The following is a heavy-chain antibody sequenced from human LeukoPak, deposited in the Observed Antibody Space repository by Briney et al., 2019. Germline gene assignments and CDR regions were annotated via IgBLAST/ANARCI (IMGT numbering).Heavy chain of an antibody. Sequence: SETLSLICTVSGGSISSYYWSWIRQPPGKGLEWIGYIYYSGSTNYNPSLKSRVTISVDTSKNQFSLKLSSVTAADTAVYYCARVWRYYDFWSGGSPDYYYYYGMDVWGQGTTVTVSS. CDR3: ARVWRYYDFWSGGSPDYYYYYGMDV. CDR2: IYYSGST. CDR1: GGSISSYY. J-gene: IGHJ6*02. D-gene: IGHD3-3*01. V-gene: IGHV4-59*01.